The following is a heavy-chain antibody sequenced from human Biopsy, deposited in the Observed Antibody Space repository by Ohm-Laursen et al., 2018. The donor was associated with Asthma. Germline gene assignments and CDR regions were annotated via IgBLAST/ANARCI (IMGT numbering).Heavy chain of an antibody. J-gene: IGHJ6*02. CDR2: IIPMYGVP. V-gene: IGHV1-69*13. D-gene: IGHD3/OR15-3a*01. CDR3: ARVDAIMISGDFYFYSGFDL. Sequence: SVKVSCKASAGTFRTYAFNCVRQAPGQGLEWMGGIIPMYGVPKVAQKFQGRVTITADESTSTAYMKMSSLRSKDTAVYYCARVDAIMISGDFYFYSGFDLWGQGTTVRVSS. CDR1: AGTFRTYA.